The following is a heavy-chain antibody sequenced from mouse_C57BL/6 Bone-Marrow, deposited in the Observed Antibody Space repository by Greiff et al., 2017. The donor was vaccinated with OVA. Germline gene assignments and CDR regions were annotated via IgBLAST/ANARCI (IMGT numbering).Heavy chain of an antibody. D-gene: IGHD2-2*01. CDR2: IDPSDSYT. J-gene: IGHJ4*01. CDR3: AREVYYGYDPYAMDY. V-gene: IGHV1-69*01. Sequence: QVQLQQPGAELVMPGASVKLSCKASGYTFTSYWMHWVKQRPGQGLEWIGEIDPSDSYTNYNQKFKGKSTLTVDKSSSTAYMQLSSLTSEDSAVYYCAREVYYGYDPYAMDYWGKETSVTVSS. CDR1: GYTFTSYW.